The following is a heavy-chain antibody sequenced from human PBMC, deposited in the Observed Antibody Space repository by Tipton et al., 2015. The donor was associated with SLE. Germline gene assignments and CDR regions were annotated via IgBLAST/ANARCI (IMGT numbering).Heavy chain of an antibody. CDR2: VNHDRDT. V-gene: IGHV4-34*01. CDR1: GGSFTGYS. CDR3: ARGGVGGYDYFDY. D-gene: IGHD5-12*01. Sequence: TLSLTCAVNGGSFTGYSWNWFRQPPGKGLEWIGGVNHDRDTIYSPSLKSRVTFSLDESTKEFSLKMTSVTAADTAVYYCARGGVGGYDYFDYWGQGTLVTVSS. J-gene: IGHJ4*02.